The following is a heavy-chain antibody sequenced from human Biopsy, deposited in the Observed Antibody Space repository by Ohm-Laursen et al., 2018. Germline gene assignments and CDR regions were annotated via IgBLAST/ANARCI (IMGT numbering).Heavy chain of an antibody. CDR1: GGSFTGHY. Sequence: GTLSLTCTVSGGSFTGHYWSWIRQPPGKGLEWIGHISYTGYTSYNASLKSRVTISVDTSRNRFSLRLSSLTAADTAVYYCARGSNDFGGLYFPRWGQGTLVTVSS. CDR3: ARGSNDFGGLYFPR. V-gene: IGHV4-59*11. J-gene: IGHJ4*02. CDR2: ISYTGYT. D-gene: IGHD4-23*01.